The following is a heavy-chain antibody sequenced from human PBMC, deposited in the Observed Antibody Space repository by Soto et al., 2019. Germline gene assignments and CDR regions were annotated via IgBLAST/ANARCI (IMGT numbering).Heavy chain of an antibody. D-gene: IGHD1-26*01. J-gene: IGHJ2*01. CDR2: INAGNGNT. V-gene: IGHV1-3*01. CDR3: TRGGSLYWYFDL. CDR1: GYTFTSYA. Sequence: QVQLVQSGAEVKKPGASVKVSCKASGYTFTSYAMHWVRQAPGQRLEWMGWINAGNGNTKYSQKFQGRVTITRDTSASTAYLELSSLRSEDTAVYFCTRGGSLYWYFDLWCRGTRVTVSS.